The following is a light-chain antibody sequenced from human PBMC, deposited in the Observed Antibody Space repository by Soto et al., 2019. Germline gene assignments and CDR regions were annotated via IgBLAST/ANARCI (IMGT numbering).Light chain of an antibody. Sequence: DIHLTQSPSFLSASVGDRVTITCRPSQAVPNNMAWYQQKPGKPPKLLIYEESTLHSGVPSRFSGRKSGTQFTLTSGSLQPEDFATYCCQQVKTYPRTFGGGTKVEIK. J-gene: IGKJ4*01. CDR1: QAVPNN. CDR3: QQVKTYPRT. CDR2: EES. V-gene: IGKV1-9*01.